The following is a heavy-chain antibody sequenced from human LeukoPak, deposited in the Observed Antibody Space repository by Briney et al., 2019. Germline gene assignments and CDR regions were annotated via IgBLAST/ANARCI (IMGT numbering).Heavy chain of an antibody. Sequence: GGSLRLSCAASGFTFSSYWMAWLRQAPGKELEWVANIKDDGSQKYHVDSVKGRFTISRDNAKNSLYLQMNSLRAEDTAVYYCAKDFDFYGSGSSGGFDYWGQGTLVTVSS. V-gene: IGHV3-7*01. CDR3: AKDFDFYGSGSSGGFDY. J-gene: IGHJ4*02. CDR2: IKDDGSQK. CDR1: GFTFSSYW. D-gene: IGHD3-10*01.